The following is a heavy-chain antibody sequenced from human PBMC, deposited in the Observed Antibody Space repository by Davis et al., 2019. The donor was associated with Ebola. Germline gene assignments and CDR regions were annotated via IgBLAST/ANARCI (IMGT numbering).Heavy chain of an antibody. Sequence: AASVKVSCKASGYTFTGYYMHWVRQAPGQGLEWMGWINPDSGGTNYAQKFQGWVAMTRDTSISTAYMELSRLRSDDTAVYYCARVGSTVTTLDYWGQGTLVTVSS. D-gene: IGHD4-11*01. CDR3: ARVGSTVTTLDY. CDR2: INPDSGGT. CDR1: GYTFTGYY. V-gene: IGHV1-2*04. J-gene: IGHJ4*02.